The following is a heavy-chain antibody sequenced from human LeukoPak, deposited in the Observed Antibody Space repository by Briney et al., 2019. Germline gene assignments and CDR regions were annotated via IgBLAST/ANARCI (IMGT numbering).Heavy chain of an antibody. J-gene: IGHJ4*02. Sequence: GGSLRLSCAASGFTFSSYEMNWVRQAPGKGLEWVSYISGNGSPIYYADSVKGRFTISRDNSKNSLFLQLNSLRADDTTVYYCARDPEFSYGYYFDYWGQGTLVTVSS. CDR1: GFTFSSYE. CDR3: ARDPEFSYGYYFDY. D-gene: IGHD5-18*01. CDR2: ISGNGSPI. V-gene: IGHV3-48*03.